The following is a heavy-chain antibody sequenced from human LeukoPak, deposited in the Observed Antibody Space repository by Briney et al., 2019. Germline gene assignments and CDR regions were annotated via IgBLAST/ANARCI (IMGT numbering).Heavy chain of an antibody. J-gene: IGHJ4*02. CDR3: AREGITAAADY. D-gene: IGHD6-13*01. CDR2: IKQDGSEK. CDR1: GFTFSSYA. Sequence: GGSLRLSCAASGFTFSSYAMSWVRQAPGKGLEWVANIKQDGSEKYYVDSVKGRFTISRDNAKNSLYLQLNSLRAEDTAVYYCAREGITAAADYWGQGTLVTVSS. V-gene: IGHV3-7*01.